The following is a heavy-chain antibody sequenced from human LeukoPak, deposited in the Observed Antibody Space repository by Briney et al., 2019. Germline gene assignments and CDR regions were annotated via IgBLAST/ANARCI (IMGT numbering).Heavy chain of an antibody. J-gene: IGHJ4*02. V-gene: IGHV1-18*01. CDR1: GYTFTSYG. CDR2: ISAYNGNT. Sequence: GASVKVSCKASGYTFTSYGISWVRQAPGQGLEWMGWISAYNGNTNYAQKFQGRVTMTRDTSISTAYMELSRLRSDDTAVYYCARSQSVRGAPRYWGQGTLVTVSS. D-gene: IGHD3-10*01. CDR3: ARSQSVRGAPRY.